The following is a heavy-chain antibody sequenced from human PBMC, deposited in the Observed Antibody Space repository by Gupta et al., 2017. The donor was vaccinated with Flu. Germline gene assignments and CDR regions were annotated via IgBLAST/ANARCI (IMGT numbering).Heavy chain of an antibody. Sequence: QVQLVQSGAEVKKPGASLKVSCKASGYSFSGHYMHWVRQAPGQGLEWVGWMNPKSGNTNSAQKFQGRVTMSRDTSITTAYMGLSRLRSDDTAIYYCARADEDGRAFAFWGQGTLVTVSS. CDR1: GYSFSGHY. J-gene: IGHJ4*02. CDR3: ARADEDGRAFAF. CDR2: MNPKSGNT. D-gene: IGHD1-26*01. V-gene: IGHV1-2*02.